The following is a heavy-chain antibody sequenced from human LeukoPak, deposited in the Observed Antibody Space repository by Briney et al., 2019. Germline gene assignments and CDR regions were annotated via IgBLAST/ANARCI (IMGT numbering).Heavy chain of an antibody. J-gene: IGHJ4*02. CDR1: GFTFSSYA. V-gene: IGHV3-30-3*01. CDR3: ASLPGAQYYDILTGYWRGGSDY. D-gene: IGHD3-9*01. CDR2: ISYDGSNK. Sequence: QPGGSLRLSCAASGFTFSSYAMHWVCQAPGKGLEWVAVISYDGSNKYYADSVKGRFTISRDNSKNTLYLQMNSLRAEDTAVYYCASLPGAQYYDILTGYWRGGSDYWGQGTLVTVSS.